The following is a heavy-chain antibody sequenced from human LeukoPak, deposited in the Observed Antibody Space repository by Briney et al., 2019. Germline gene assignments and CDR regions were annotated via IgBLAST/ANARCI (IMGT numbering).Heavy chain of an antibody. CDR3: ARTRTVTPAWWYFDL. CDR2: INHSGST. CDR1: GASFSGYY. V-gene: IGHV4-34*01. J-gene: IGHJ2*01. Sequence: PSETLSLTCAVYGASFSGYYWSWIRQPPGKGLEWIGEINHSGSTNYNPSLKSRVTISVDTSKNQFSLKLSSVTAADTAMYYCARTRTVTPAWWYFDLWGRGTLVTVSS. D-gene: IGHD4-17*01.